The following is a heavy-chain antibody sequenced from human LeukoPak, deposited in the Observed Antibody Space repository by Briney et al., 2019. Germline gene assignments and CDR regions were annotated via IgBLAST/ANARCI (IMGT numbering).Heavy chain of an antibody. CDR1: GFTFGSYW. Sequence: GGSPRLSCAASGFTFGSYWMHWVRQAPGKGLVWVSRINSDGSSTSYADSVKGRFTISRDNAKNTLYLQMNSLRAEDTAVYYCARAWDSSGIFDYWGQGTLVTVSS. V-gene: IGHV3-74*01. CDR3: ARAWDSSGIFDY. D-gene: IGHD6-19*01. J-gene: IGHJ4*02. CDR2: INSDGSST.